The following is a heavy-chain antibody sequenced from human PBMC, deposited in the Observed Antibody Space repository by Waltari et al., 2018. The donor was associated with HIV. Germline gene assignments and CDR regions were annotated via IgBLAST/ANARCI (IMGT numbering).Heavy chain of an antibody. CDR2: IYTGGST. D-gene: IGHD5-18*01. J-gene: IGHJ6*02. Sequence: EVQLVESGGGLVQPGGSLRLSCAASGFPVSSHYMSWVRQAPGKGLEWVSLIYTGGSTYYADSVKGRFTISRDNSKNTLYLQMNSLRAEDTAVYYCASPDTTMVHGHYYFYHMDVWGQGTTVTVSS. CDR1: GFPVSSHY. V-gene: IGHV3-66*01. CDR3: ASPDTTMVHGHYYFYHMDV.